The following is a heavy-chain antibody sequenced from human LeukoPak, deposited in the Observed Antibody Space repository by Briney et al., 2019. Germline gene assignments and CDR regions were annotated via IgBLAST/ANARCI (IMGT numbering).Heavy chain of an antibody. CDR2: ISSSSSYI. Sequence: GGSLRLSCAASGFTFSSYSMNWVRQAPGKGLEWVSSISSSSSYIYYADSVKGRFTISRDNAKNSLYLQMNSLRAEDTAVYYCARARTYYYDSSGSYNWFDPWGQGTLVTVSS. V-gene: IGHV3-21*01. J-gene: IGHJ5*02. CDR1: GFTFSSYS. CDR3: ARARTYYYDSSGSYNWFDP. D-gene: IGHD3-22*01.